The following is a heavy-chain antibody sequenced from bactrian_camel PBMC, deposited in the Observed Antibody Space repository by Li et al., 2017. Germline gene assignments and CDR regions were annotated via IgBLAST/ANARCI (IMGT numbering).Heavy chain of an antibody. CDR2: VASNGGST. CDR1: GFTFSGYW. D-gene: IGHD5*01. CDR3: AAGNYGLVLSPDAYKY. V-gene: IGHV3S1*01. Sequence: VQLVESGGDLVQPGGSLTLSCTASGFTFSGYWMYWVRQTPAKGLEWVSGVASNGGSTEYADSIVGRFTISRDKANQILYLQMNNLEPEDTAVYYCAAGNYGLVLSPDAYKYWGQGTQVTVS. J-gene: IGHJ4*01.